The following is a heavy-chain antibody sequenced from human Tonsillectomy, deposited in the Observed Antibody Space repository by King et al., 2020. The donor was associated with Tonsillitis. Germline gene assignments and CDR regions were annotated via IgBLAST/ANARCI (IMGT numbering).Heavy chain of an antibody. D-gene: IGHD3-22*01. J-gene: IGHJ4*02. CDR2: IYPGDSDT. Sequence: VQLVQSGAEVKKPGESLKISCKGSGYSFTSYWIGWVRQMPGKGLEWMGIIYPGDSDTRYSPSFQGQVTISADKSISTAYLQWSSLKASDTATYYCALFYYDSRFTQDGHYWGQGTLVTVSS. CDR1: GYSFTSYW. CDR3: ALFYYDSRFTQDGHY. V-gene: IGHV5-51*01.